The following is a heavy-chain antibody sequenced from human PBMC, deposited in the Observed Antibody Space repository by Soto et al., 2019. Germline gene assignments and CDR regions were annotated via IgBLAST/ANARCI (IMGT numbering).Heavy chain of an antibody. Sequence: ASVKVSCKASGYTFINYGISWVRQAPGQGLEWLGRINPKSGGTSTAQKFQGWVTMTTDTSISTASMELTRLTSDDTAIYYCARGDSTDCSNGVCSFFYNHDMDVWGQGTTVTVSS. CDR2: INPKSGGT. CDR3: ARGDSTDCSNGVCSFFYNHDMDV. V-gene: IGHV1-2*04. D-gene: IGHD2-8*01. J-gene: IGHJ6*02. CDR1: GYTFINYG.